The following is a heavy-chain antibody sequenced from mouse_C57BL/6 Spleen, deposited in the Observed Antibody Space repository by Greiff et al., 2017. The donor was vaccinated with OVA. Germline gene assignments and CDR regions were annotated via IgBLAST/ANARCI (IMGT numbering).Heavy chain of an antibody. Sequence: QVQLQQSGPELVKPGASVKISCKASGYAFSSSWMNWVKQRPGQGLEWIGRIYPGDGGTNYNGKFKGKATLTADKSSSTAYMQLSSLTSEDSAVYFCAGGDYAPFAYWGQGTLVTVSA. CDR1: GYAFSSSW. CDR2: IYPGDGGT. D-gene: IGHD2-4*01. V-gene: IGHV1-82*01. CDR3: AGGDYAPFAY. J-gene: IGHJ3*01.